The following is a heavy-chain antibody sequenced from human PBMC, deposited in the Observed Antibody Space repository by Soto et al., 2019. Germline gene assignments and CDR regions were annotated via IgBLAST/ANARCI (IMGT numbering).Heavy chain of an antibody. D-gene: IGHD3-16*01. V-gene: IGHV3-33*01. J-gene: IGHJ4*02. CDR1: GFTYG. Sequence: QVQLVESGGGVVQPGRSLRLSCAASGFTYGMHWVRQAPGKGLEWVAVTWYDGSNKYYADSVKGRFTISRDNSKNTLXXXMNXXXAEXTAVXXXXXXGGGAIRRSYFDYWGQGTLVTVSS. CDR2: TWYDGSNK. CDR3: XXXGGGAIRRSYFDY.